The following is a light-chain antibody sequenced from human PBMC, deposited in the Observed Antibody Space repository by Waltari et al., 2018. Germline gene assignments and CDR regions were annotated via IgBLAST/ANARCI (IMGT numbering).Light chain of an antibody. CDR3: SSYTSSNTLV. V-gene: IGLV2-14*01. CDR1: SSDVGGYHY. Sequence: QSALTQPASVSGSPGQSITISCTGTSSDVGGYHYVSWYQQYPGKAPKLMIYDVSQRPSGVSIRFAGSKSGNTASLTISGLQAEDEADYYCSSYTSSNTLVFGVGTKLTVL. J-gene: IGLJ3*02. CDR2: DVS.